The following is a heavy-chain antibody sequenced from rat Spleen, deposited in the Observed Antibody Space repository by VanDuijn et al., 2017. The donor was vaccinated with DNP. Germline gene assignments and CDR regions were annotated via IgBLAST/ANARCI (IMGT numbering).Heavy chain of an antibody. CDR2: INYSART. CDR3: ARRGPYGGYPFAY. CDR1: GYSITSNY. Sequence: EVQLQESGPGLVKPSQSLSLTCSVTGYSITSNYWGWIRKFPGNKMEWIGHINYSARTTYNPSLKSRISITRDTSKNQFFLQLNSVTTEDTATYYCARRGPYGGYPFAYWGQGTLVTVSS. D-gene: IGHD1-11*01. V-gene: IGHV3-1*01. J-gene: IGHJ3*01.